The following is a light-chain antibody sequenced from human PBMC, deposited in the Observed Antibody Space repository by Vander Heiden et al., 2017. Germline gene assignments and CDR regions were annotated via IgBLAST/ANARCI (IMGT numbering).Light chain of an antibody. CDR2: EVS. J-gene: IGLJ2*01. CDR1: SSDVGGYNY. CDR3: ISYTSSNTLV. Sequence: QSALTQPASVSGSPGQSITISCTGTSSDVGGYNYVSWYQHHPVKAPKFMIYEVSNRPLGVSHRFSGSKSGNTASLTISGLQAEDEADYYCISYTSSNTLVFGGGTKVTVL. V-gene: IGLV2-14*01.